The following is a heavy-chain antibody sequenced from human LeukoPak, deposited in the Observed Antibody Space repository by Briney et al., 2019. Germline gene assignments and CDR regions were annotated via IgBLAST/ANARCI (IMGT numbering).Heavy chain of an antibody. Sequence: PSETLSLTCTVSGGSISSYYWSWIRQPPGKGLEWIGYIYYSGSTNYNPSLKSRVTISVDTSKNQFSLKLSSVTAADTAVYYCARDRPYDSSGYHLLDYWGQGTLVTVSS. CDR2: IYYSGST. CDR1: GGSISSYY. V-gene: IGHV4-59*01. D-gene: IGHD3-22*01. J-gene: IGHJ4*02. CDR3: ARDRPYDSSGYHLLDY.